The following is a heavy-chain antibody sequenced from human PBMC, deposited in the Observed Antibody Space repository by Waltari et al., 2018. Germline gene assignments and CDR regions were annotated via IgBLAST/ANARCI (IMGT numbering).Heavy chain of an antibody. Sequence: QITLKESGPTLVKPTQTLTLTCTFSGFSLSTSGVGVGWIRQPPGKALEWLALIYWNDDKRYSPPLNSRLTITKDTSKNQVVLTMTNMDPVDTATYYCAHRLPTYYYGSGSYLGDWFDPWGQGTLVTVSS. CDR2: IYWNDDK. CDR1: GFSLSTSGVG. J-gene: IGHJ5*02. V-gene: IGHV2-5*01. D-gene: IGHD3-10*01. CDR3: AHRLPTYYYGSGSYLGDWFDP.